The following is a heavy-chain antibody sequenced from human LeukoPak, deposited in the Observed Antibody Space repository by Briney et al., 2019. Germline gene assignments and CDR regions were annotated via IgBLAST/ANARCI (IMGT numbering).Heavy chain of an antibody. CDR3: AKDGTYDSSGYPDY. J-gene: IGHJ4*02. CDR1: GFTFSSHG. V-gene: IGHV3-30*18. CDR2: ISYDGSNK. Sequence: GGSQRLSCAPSGFTFSSHGMHWVRHAPGKGLEWVAVISYDGSNKYYADSVKGRFTISRDNSKNTLYLQMNSLRAEDTAVYYCAKDGTYDSSGYPDYWGQGTLVTVSS. D-gene: IGHD3-22*01.